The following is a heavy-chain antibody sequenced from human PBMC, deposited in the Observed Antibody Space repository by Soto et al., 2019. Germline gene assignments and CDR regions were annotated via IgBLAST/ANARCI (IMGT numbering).Heavy chain of an antibody. CDR3: ARRGYSGYDYYYYYGMHV. Sequence: SVKVSCKASGGTFSSYAISWVRQAPGQGLEWMGGIIPIFGTANYAQKFQGRVTITADESTSTAYMELSILRSEDTAVYYCARRGYSGYDYYYYYGMHVWGQGPTVTV. V-gene: IGHV1-69*13. D-gene: IGHD5-12*01. J-gene: IGHJ6*02. CDR2: IIPIFGTA. CDR1: GGTFSSYA.